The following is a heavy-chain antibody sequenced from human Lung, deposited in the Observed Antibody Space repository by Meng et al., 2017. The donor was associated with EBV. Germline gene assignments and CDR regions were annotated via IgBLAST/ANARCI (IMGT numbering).Heavy chain of an antibody. D-gene: IGHD5-18*01. J-gene: IGHJ4*02. Sequence: HLTRQGSGSGLVKPSQTLALICAVSSGSISSDTSSWNWIRQRPGKGLEWIGFVYRSGSTYYNPSLKSRVIISVDRSNNQFSLELNSVSAADTAVYYCARAKWGHSYGSEALYFDHWGPGTLVTVSS. CDR1: SGSISSDTSS. CDR2: VYRSGST. V-gene: IGHV4-30-2*01. CDR3: ARAKWGHSYGSEALYFDH.